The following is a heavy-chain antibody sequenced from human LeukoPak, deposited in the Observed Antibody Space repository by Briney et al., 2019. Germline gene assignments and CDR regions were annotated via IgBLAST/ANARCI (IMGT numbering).Heavy chain of an antibody. D-gene: IGHD1/OR15-1a*01. CDR1: EFTISRYW. Sequence: GGSLRLSCAASEFTISRYWMHWVRHAPGQGLVWVSNINNYGSITTYADSVKGRFTISRDNVKNTLFLQMNSLGAEDTALYYCARGWNTTPRSGFDIWGLGTMGTVSS. J-gene: IGHJ3*02. CDR3: ARGWNTTPRSGFDI. V-gene: IGHV3-74*01. CDR2: INNYGSIT.